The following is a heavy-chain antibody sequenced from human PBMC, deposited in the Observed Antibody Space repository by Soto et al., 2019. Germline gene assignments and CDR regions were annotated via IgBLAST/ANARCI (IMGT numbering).Heavy chain of an antibody. J-gene: IGHJ4*02. V-gene: IGHV4-59*12. CDR1: GGSISSYY. CDR3: ARGYCIGGSCYEHSY. CDR2: IYYTGST. D-gene: IGHD2-15*01. Sequence: SETLSLTCSVSGGSISSYYWSWIRQPPGKGLEWIGYIYYTGSTNYNPSLKSRVTMSVDTSKNQFSLKLSSVTAADTAVYYCARGYCIGGSCYEHSYWGQGTLVTVSS.